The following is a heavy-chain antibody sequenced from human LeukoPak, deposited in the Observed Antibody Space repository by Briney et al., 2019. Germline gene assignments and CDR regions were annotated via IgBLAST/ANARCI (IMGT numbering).Heavy chain of an antibody. D-gene: IGHD3-10*01. V-gene: IGHV3-74*01. CDR3: ARANGSGKLYYYYYMDV. Sequence: GGSLRLSCAASGFTFSNYWMHWVRQTPGKGLVWVSRINNDGSTTSYADSVKGRFTISRDNSKNTLYLQMNSLRAEDTAVYYCARANGSGKLYYYYYMDVWGKGTTVTISS. CDR1: GFTFSNYW. J-gene: IGHJ6*03. CDR2: INNDGSTT.